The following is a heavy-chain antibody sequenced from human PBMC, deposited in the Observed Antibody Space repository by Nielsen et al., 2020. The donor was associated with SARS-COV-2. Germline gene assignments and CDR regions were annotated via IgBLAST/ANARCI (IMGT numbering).Heavy chain of an antibody. CDR3: ARLADYYYYMHV. CDR2: IYYSGST. CDR1: GGSISSYY. J-gene: IGHJ6*03. Sequence: SATLSLTCTVSGGSISSYYWSWIRQPPGKGLEWIGYIYYSGSTNYNPSLKSRVTISVDTSKNQFSLKLSSLTAADTAVYYCARLADYYYYMHVWGKATTVTVSS. V-gene: IGHV4-59*01.